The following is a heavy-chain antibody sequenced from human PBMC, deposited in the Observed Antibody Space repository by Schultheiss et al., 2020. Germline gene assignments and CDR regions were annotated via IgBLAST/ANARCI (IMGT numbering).Heavy chain of an antibody. V-gene: IGHV3-15*01. D-gene: IGHD3-22*01. J-gene: IGHJ4*02. CDR2: IKSKTDGGTT. Sequence: RGSLRLSCAASGFTFSNALMSWVRQAPGKGLEWVGRIKSKTDGGTTDYAAPVKGRFTISRDDSKNTLYLQMNSLKTEDTAVYYCTTEVFYDSSGYTYWGQGTLVTVSS. CDR3: TTEVFYDSSGYTY. CDR1: GFTFSNAL.